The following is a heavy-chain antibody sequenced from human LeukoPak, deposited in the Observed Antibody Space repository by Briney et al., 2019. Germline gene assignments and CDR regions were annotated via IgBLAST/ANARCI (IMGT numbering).Heavy chain of an antibody. CDR3: ARRTSYGMDV. D-gene: IGHD3/OR15-3a*01. V-gene: IGHV6-1*01. CDR1: GDSISRNSGI. CDR2: TYYTSKWNN. J-gene: IGHJ6*02. Sequence: SQTLSLTCGISGDSISRNSGIWNWITQSPSRGLEWLGRTYYTSKWNNDYAVSVQSRITISPDTSKNQFSLQLTSVTPEDTAVYYCARRTSYGMDVWGQGTPVTVSS.